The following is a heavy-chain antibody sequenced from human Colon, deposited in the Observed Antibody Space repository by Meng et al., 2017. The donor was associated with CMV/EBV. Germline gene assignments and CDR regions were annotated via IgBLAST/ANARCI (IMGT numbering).Heavy chain of an antibody. CDR1: GFTLRDYY. V-gene: IGHV3-11*01. J-gene: IGHJ6*02. D-gene: IGHD3-10*01. CDR2: ISENGRTI. CDR3: ARALSGDGMDV. Sequence: GESLKISCAASGFTLRDYYMSWIRQAPGKGLEWVSYISENGRTIYYADSVKGRFTISRDNAENSLYLQMNSLRAEDTAVYYCARALSGDGMDVWGQGTTVTVSS.